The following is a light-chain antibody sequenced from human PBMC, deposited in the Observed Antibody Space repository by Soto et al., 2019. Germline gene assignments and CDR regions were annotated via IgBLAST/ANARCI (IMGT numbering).Light chain of an antibody. J-gene: IGKJ3*01. V-gene: IGKV1-27*01. CDR3: QKYSSVPV. CDR1: QGIRNF. Sequence: DIQMTQSPTSLSASVGDRVTITCQASQGIRNFVAWYQQKPGNAPKLLIYAASTLQSGVPSRFSGSGSGTDFTLTINSLQPEDVATYSCQKYSSVPVFGPGTKVEIK. CDR2: AAS.